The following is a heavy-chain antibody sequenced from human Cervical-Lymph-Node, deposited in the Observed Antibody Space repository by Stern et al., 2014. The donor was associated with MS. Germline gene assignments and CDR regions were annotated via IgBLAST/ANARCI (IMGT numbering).Heavy chain of an antibody. J-gene: IGHJ5*02. CDR1: GYTFTGYY. Sequence: LLQPGAEVKKPGASVKVSCKASGYTFTGYYMHWMRQAPGHGLEWMGRIKPDSGVTNSAQKFQGRVSMTRDTSNSTAYMELSRLTSDDTAVYFCARETTEGFDPWGQGTLVTVSS. V-gene: IGHV1-2*06. D-gene: IGHD1-14*01. CDR3: ARETTEGFDP. CDR2: IKPDSGVT.